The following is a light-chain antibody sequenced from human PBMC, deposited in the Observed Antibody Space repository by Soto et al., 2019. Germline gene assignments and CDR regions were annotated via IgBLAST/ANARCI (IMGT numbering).Light chain of an antibody. Sequence: EIVMTQSPATLSVSPGERDTLSCRASQSVSNNLVWYQQKPGQAPRLLIYGASFRATGIPARFSGSGSGTEFTLTINSLQSEDFAVYYCQHYNNWPPYTFGQGTKVDIK. CDR1: QSVSNN. J-gene: IGKJ2*01. CDR2: GAS. CDR3: QHYNNWPPYT. V-gene: IGKV3-15*01.